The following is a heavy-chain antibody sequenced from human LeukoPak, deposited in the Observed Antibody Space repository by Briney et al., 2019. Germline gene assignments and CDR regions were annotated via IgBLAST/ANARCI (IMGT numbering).Heavy chain of an antibody. CDR3: AKDRDVLLWFGESFGY. CDR2: ISSSRSGTT. D-gene: IGHD3-10*01. V-gene: IGHV3-11*04. CDR1: GFTFSDYH. J-gene: IGHJ4*02. Sequence: GGSLRLSCSASGFTFSDYHMAWIRQAPGQGLEWISYISSSRSGTTYHADSVKGRFTISRDNSKNTLYLQMNSLRAEDTAVYYCAKDRDVLLWFGESFGYWGQGTLVTVSS.